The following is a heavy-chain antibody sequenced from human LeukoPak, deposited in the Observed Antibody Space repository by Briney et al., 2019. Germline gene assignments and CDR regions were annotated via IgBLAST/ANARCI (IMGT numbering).Heavy chain of an antibody. CDR2: INHRGDT. D-gene: IGHD1-1*01. CDR3: ARGPTISETGYFDY. V-gene: IGHV4-34*01. J-gene: IGHJ4*03. CDR1: GGSFSAYY. Sequence: SETLSLTCAVYGGSFSAYYWSWIRQSPGKGLEWIAEINHRGDTNYNPSVKSRVSISVDVSKNQFSLKVTSLTAADTAVYYCARGPTISETGYFDYWGQGTLVTVSS.